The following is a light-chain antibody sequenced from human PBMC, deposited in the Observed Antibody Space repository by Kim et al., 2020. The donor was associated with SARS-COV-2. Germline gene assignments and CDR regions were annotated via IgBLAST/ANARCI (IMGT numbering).Light chain of an antibody. V-gene: IGKV3-15*01. CDR1: QSMAGN. Sequence: SPGEGATLSCRASQSMAGNLAWYQQRSGQPPRLVIYGASTRATGIPARFSGSGSGTDYTLTISSLQSEDFAVYYCQQYNDWPPITFGQGTKVDIK. CDR3: QQYNDWPPIT. CDR2: GAS. J-gene: IGKJ1*01.